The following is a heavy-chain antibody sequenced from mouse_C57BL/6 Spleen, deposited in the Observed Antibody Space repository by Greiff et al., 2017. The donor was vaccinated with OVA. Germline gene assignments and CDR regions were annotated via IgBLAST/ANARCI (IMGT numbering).Heavy chain of an antibody. CDR1: GYTFTDYY. Sequence: EVKLMESGPELVKPGASVKISCKASGYTFTDYYMNWVKQSHGKSLEWIGDINPNYGGTSYNQKFKGKATLTVDKSSSTAYMELRSLTSEDSAVYYCARFGQRGRGGYFDYWGQGTTLTVSS. CDR2: INPNYGGT. CDR3: ARFGQRGRGGYFDY. D-gene: IGHD4-1*02. J-gene: IGHJ2*01. V-gene: IGHV1-26*01.